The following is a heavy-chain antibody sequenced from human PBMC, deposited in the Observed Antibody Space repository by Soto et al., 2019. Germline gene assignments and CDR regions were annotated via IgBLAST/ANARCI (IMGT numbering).Heavy chain of an antibody. CDR1: GFTFTINA. Sequence: EVQLLESGGGLVQRGGSLRLSCAASGFTFTINAMSWVRQAPGKGLEWVSVIRTTGDSRYYTDSVEGRFTISRDNSKKTAYLEMNRLGDEEAAVYGGVRGGDIWGNRHSGFQDWGQGTAVIVSS. J-gene: IGHJ1*01. D-gene: IGHD3-16*01. CDR3: VRGGDIWGNRHSGFQD. CDR2: IRTTGDSR. V-gene: IGHV3-23*01.